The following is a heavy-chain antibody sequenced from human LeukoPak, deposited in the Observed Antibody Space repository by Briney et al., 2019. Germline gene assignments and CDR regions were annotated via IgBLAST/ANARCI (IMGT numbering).Heavy chain of an antibody. CDR3: ATTYYDFWSGYYRGFDY. J-gene: IGHJ4*02. V-gene: IGHV4-34*01. CDR2: INHSGST. CDR1: GGSFSGYY. D-gene: IGHD3-3*01. Sequence: SETLSLTRAVYGGSFSGYYWSWIRQPPGKGLEWIGEINHSGSTNYNPSLKSRVTISVDTSKNQFSLKLSSVTAADTAVYYCATTYYDFWSGYYRGFDYWGQGTLVTVSS.